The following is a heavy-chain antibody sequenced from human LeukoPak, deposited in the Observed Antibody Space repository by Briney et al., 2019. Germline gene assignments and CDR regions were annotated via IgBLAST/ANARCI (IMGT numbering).Heavy chain of an antibody. D-gene: IGHD2-2*01. V-gene: IGHV4-61*05. CDR3: ARTTEGYCSSASCFGFSYSYYMDV. CDR1: GDSISNSNYY. J-gene: IGHJ6*03. Sequence: SETLSLTCTVSGDSISNSNYYWGWIRQPPGKGLEWIGYIYYSGSTNYNPSLKSRVTISVDTSKNQFSLKLSSVIAADTAVYYCARTTEGYCSSASCFGFSYSYYMDVWGKGTTVTISS. CDR2: IYYSGST.